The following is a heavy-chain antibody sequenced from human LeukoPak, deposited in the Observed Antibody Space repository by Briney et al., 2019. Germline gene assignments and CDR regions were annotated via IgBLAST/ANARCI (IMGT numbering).Heavy chain of an antibody. CDR2: IYTSGTT. Sequence: SQTLSLTCTVSGGSISSGSYYWSWIRQPAGKGLEWIGRIYTSGTTNYNPSLKSRVTISVDTSKNQFSLKLSSVTAADTAVYYCARQQLASLDYWGQGTLVTVSS. D-gene: IGHD6-13*01. V-gene: IGHV4-61*02. CDR1: GGSISSGSYY. J-gene: IGHJ4*02. CDR3: ARQQLASLDY.